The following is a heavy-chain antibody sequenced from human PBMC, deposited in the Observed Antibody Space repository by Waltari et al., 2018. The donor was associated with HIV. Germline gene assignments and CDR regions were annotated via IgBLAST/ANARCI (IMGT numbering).Heavy chain of an antibody. CDR2: VDPQDGSS. J-gene: IGHJ4*02. V-gene: IGHV1-69-2*01. CDR3: TIGGGGGRPGGS. Sequence: EVPLLQSGPEVRKPGATVKISCKGSGSPFTDYYMHWVQQAPGKGLKWMGLVDPQDGSSMFAQNFQGRVTITADTSTDTAYMELRSLRSEDTAKYYCTIGGGGGRPGGSWGQGTLVTVSS. CDR1: GSPFTDYY. D-gene: IGHD2-21*01.